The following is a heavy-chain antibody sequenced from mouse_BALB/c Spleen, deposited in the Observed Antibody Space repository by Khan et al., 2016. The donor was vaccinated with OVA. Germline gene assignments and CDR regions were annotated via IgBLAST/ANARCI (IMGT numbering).Heavy chain of an antibody. CDR2: ISTYYGDA. V-gene: IGHV1S137*01. CDR1: GYTFTDYA. CDR3: AREGGYFDY. J-gene: IGHJ2*01. Sequence: VQLQESGAELVRPGVSVKISCKGSGYTFTDYAMHWVKQSHAKSLEWIGVISTYYGDASYNQKFKGKATMTVDKSSSTAYMELARLTSEDSAIYYCAREGGYFDYWGQGTTLTVSS. D-gene: IGHD1-1*02.